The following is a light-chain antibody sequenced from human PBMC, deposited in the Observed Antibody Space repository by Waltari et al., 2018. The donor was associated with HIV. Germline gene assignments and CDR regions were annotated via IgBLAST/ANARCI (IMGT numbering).Light chain of an antibody. CDR3: ATWEDSPDGPV. CDR1: SSNIGSNN. CDR2: SNN. Sequence: QSVLTQPPSASGTPGQRVTISCSGTSSNIGSNNVNWYKHLTGTGPKLHIYSNNQRPSGVPDRFYGSKSGTSASLAISGLQSDDEADYYCATWEDSPDGPVFGGGTKLTVL. J-gene: IGLJ3*02. V-gene: IGLV1-44*01.